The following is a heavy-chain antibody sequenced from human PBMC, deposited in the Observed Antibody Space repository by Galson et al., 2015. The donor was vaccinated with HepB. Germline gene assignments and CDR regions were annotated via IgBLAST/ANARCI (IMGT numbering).Heavy chain of an antibody. J-gene: IGHJ4*02. CDR1: GGSISSYY. Sequence: SETLSLTCTVSGGSISSYYWSWIRQPPGKGLEWIGYIYYSGSTNYNPSLKSRVTISVDTSKNQFSLKLSSVTAADTAVYYCASGGGIDWGDYFDYWGQGTLVTVSS. CDR3: ASGGGIDWGDYFDY. CDR2: IYYSGST. V-gene: IGHV4-59*01. D-gene: IGHD1-26*01.